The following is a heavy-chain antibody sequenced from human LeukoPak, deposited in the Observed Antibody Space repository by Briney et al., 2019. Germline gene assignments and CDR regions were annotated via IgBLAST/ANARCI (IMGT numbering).Heavy chain of an antibody. CDR1: GYSFSKYG. D-gene: IGHD3-22*01. CDR3: VISYYDATGYYDY. V-gene: IGHV1-18*01. Sequence: ASVKVSCKASGYSFSKYGMSWVRQAPGQGLEWMGWVSTNNSNTNYAQKIQGRVAMTTDTSTSTGYMELRSLRSEDTAVYYCVISYYDATGYYDYWGQGTLVTVSS. J-gene: IGHJ4*02. CDR2: VSTNNSNT.